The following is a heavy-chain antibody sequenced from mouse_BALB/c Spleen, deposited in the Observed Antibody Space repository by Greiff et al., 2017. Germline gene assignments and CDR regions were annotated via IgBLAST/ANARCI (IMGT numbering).Heavy chain of an antibody. D-gene: IGHD4-1*01. CDR2: ISSGSSTI. Sequence: EVKLVESGGGLVQPGGSRKLSCAASGFTFSSFGMHWVRQAPEKGLEWVAYISSGSSTIYYADTVKGRFTISRDNPKNTLFLQMTSLRSEDTAMYYCANSNWAWFAYWGQGTLVTVSA. J-gene: IGHJ3*01. V-gene: IGHV5-17*02. CDR3: ANSNWAWFAY. CDR1: GFTFSSFG.